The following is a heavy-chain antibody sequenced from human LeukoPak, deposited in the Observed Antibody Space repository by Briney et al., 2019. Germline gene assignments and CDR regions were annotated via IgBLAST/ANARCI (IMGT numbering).Heavy chain of an antibody. CDR1: GFTLSSYA. V-gene: IGHV3-23*01. CDR2: ISGSGYST. Sequence: GGSLRLSCAASGFTLSSYALSWVRQAPGKGLEWVSGISGSGYSTNYADSVKGRFTISRDNSKNTLYLQMNSLRAEDTAVYYCAKEAGYSGYDYPDYWGQGTLVTVSS. J-gene: IGHJ4*02. D-gene: IGHD5-12*01. CDR3: AKEAGYSGYDYPDY.